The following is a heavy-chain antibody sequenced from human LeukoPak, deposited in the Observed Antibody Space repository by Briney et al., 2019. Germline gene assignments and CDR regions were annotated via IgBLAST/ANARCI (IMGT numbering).Heavy chain of an antibody. CDR2: ISWNSGSI. CDR3: AKGSLYSYGFYFDY. V-gene: IGHV3-9*03. D-gene: IGHD5-18*01. Sequence: GGSLRLSCAASGFTFDDYAMHWVRQAPGKGLEWVSGISWNSGSIGYADSVKGRFTISRDNAKKSLYLQMNSLRAEDMALYYCAKGSLYSYGFYFDYWGQGALVTVSS. CDR1: GFTFDDYA. J-gene: IGHJ4*02.